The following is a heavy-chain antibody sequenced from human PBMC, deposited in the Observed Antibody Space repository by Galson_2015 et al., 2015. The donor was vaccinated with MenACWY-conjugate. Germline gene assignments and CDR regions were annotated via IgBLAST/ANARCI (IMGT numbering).Heavy chain of an antibody. Sequence: SLRLSCAASGFSFSNYDIHWVRQAPGKGLEWVAFVRYDGSNKYYADSAKGRFAISRDNSKNTLYLQMNSLRAEDTAVYYCTKDRDYGGNSGSLFDYWGQGALVTVSS. CDR2: VRYDGSNK. CDR1: GFSFSNYD. J-gene: IGHJ4*02. CDR3: TKDRDYGGNSGSLFDY. V-gene: IGHV3-30*02. D-gene: IGHD4-23*01.